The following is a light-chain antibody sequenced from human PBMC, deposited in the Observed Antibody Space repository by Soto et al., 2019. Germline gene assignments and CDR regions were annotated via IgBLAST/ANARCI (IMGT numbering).Light chain of an antibody. J-gene: IGLJ2*01. CDR3: QSYDSSRRV. V-gene: IGLV1-40*01. Sequence: VLTQPPSVSGAPGQRVTISCTGSSSNIGAGYDVHWYQQLPGTAPKLLIYGNSNRPSGVPDRFSGSKSGTSASLAITGLQAEDEADYYCQSYDSSRRVFGGGTKLTVL. CDR1: SSNIGAGYD. CDR2: GNS.